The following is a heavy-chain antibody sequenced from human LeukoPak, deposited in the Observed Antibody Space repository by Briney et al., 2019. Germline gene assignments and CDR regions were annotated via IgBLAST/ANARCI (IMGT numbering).Heavy chain of an antibody. J-gene: IGHJ4*02. CDR3: AKAYYDFWSGYFDY. V-gene: IGHV3-23*01. D-gene: IGHD3-3*01. CDR2: ISGSGGST. CDR1: GFTFSNYV. Sequence: PGGSLRLSXAASGFTFSNYVMSWVRQAPGKGLEWVSAISGSGGSTYYADSVKGRFTISRDNSKNTLYLQMNSLRAEDTAVYYCAKAYYDFWSGYFDYWGQGTLVTVSS.